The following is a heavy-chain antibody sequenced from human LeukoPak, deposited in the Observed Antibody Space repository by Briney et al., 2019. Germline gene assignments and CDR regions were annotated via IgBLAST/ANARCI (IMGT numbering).Heavy chain of an antibody. V-gene: IGHV3-30*02. CDR1: GFTFSSYG. CDR2: IWYGGGNK. CDR3: AKEPDSGINAFDI. D-gene: IGHD1-26*01. J-gene: IGHJ3*02. Sequence: GGSLRLSCAASGFTFSSYGMHWVRQAPGKGLEWVAVIWYGGGNKYYADSVKGRFTISRDNSKNTLYLQMNSLRAEDTAVYYCAKEPDSGINAFDIWGQGTMVTVSS.